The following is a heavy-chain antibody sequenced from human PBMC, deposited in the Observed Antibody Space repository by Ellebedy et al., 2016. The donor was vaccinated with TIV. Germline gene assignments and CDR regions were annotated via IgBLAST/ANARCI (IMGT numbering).Heavy chain of an antibody. CDR2: IDWDADT. Sequence: SGPTLVKPTETLTLTCTFSGFSLTTTGMCVSWIRQPPGKDLEWLARIDWDADTYFSASLETRLTISKDTSKSQVVFTMTNMDPADTATYYCARTLLYCGGDCSYYFDYWGQGSLVTVSS. CDR3: ARTLLYCGGDCSYYFDY. CDR1: GFSLTTTGMC. V-gene: IGHV2-70*12. D-gene: IGHD2-21*02. J-gene: IGHJ4*02.